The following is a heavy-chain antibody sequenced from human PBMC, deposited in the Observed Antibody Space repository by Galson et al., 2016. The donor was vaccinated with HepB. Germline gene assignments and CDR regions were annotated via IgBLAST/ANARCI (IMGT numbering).Heavy chain of an antibody. J-gene: IGHJ4*02. CDR2: ITRGGTT. CDR3: ARDSGLLCSGDNCLRGSFDS. V-gene: IGHV3-23*01. CDR1: GFTFNNYA. D-gene: IGHD2-15*01. Sequence: SLRLSCAASGFTFNNYAMNWVRQAPGRGLEWVSSITRGGTTYYADSVKGRFTISRDNSKNTQYLQMRSLRAEDTALYFCARDSGLLCSGDNCLRGSFDSWGQGSLVTVSS.